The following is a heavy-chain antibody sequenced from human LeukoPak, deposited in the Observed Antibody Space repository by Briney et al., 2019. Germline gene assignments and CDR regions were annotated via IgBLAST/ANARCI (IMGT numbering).Heavy chain of an antibody. CDR1: GGSISSSSYY. J-gene: IGHJ4*02. V-gene: IGHV4-39*07. CDR3: ARDRGSYGSSFDY. D-gene: IGHD1-26*01. CDR2: MYYSGST. Sequence: SETLSLTCTVSGGSISSSSYYWGWIRQPPGKGLEWIGSMYYSGSTFYNPSLKSRVTISVDTSKNQFSLKLSSVTAADTAVYYCARDRGSYGSSFDYWGQGTLVTVSS.